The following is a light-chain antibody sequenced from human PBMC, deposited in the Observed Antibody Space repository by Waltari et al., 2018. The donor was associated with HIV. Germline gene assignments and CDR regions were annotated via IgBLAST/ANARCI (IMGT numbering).Light chain of an antibody. Sequence: NFMLTQPHSVSESPGKTVTISCARSSGSITGNFVQWFQRRPGRSPTTVIYESYFRPSGVPNRFSGSIGRSSNSSSLTISGLRAEDEADYYCQSYDASKNWVFGGGTKLTVL. CDR2: ESY. CDR1: SGSITGNF. CDR3: QSYDASKNWV. V-gene: IGLV6-57*01. J-gene: IGLJ3*02.